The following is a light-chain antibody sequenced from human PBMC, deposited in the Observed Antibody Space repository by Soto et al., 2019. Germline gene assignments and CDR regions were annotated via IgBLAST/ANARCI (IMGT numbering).Light chain of an antibody. J-gene: IGLJ3*02. Sequence: SYELTQPHSVTVATAQLARITCGGTNSGSNTVHWFQQKPGQDPVLVIYSDSNRPSGIPERFSGSNPGNTATQTISRIEAGDEADYYCQVCDSSGDHGVFGGGTKVTVL. CDR1: NSGSNT. CDR2: SDS. V-gene: IGLV3-12*02. CDR3: QVCDSSGDHGV.